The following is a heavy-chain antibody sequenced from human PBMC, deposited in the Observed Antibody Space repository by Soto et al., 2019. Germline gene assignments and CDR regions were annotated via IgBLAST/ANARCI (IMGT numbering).Heavy chain of an antibody. CDR1: GYSFTSYW. D-gene: IGHD2-2*02. CDR3: ASGPDYCSSTSCYTNYYYGMDV. CDR2: IDPSDSYT. J-gene: IGHJ6*02. V-gene: IGHV5-10-1*01. Sequence: GESLKISCKGSGYSFTSYWISWVRQMPGKGLEWMGRIDPSDSYTNYSPSFQGHVTISADKSISTAYLQGSSQKASDTAMYYCASGPDYCSSTSCYTNYYYGMDVWGQGTTVTVSS.